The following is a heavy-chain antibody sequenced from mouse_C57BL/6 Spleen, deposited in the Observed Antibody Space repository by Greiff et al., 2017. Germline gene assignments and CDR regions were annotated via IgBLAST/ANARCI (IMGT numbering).Heavy chain of an antibody. J-gene: IGHJ3*01. V-gene: IGHV1-15*01. D-gene: IGHD1-1*01. Sequence: QVQLQQSGAELVRPGASVTLSCKASGYTFTDYEMHWVKQTPVHGLEWIGAIDPETGGTAYNQKFKGKAILTADKSSSTAYMKLRSLTSEDSAVYYCTRRDYYGSSPDWGQGTLVTVSA. CDR2: IDPETGGT. CDR3: TRRDYYGSSPD. CDR1: GYTFTDYE.